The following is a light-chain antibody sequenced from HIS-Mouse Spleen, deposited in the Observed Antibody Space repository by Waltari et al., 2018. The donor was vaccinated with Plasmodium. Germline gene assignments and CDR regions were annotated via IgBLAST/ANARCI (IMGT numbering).Light chain of an antibody. Sequence: SYELTQPPSVSVSPGQTARITCSGDALPKKYAYWYQQKSGQATVLVIYEDSKRPSGIPERFSGSSSGTMATVTISGAQVEDEADYYCYSTDSSGNHRVFGGGTKLTVL. CDR3: YSTDSSGNHRV. V-gene: IGLV3-10*01. CDR1: ALPKKY. CDR2: EDS. J-gene: IGLJ3*02.